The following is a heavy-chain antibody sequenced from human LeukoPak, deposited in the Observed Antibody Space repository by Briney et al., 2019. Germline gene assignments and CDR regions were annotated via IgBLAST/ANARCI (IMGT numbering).Heavy chain of an antibody. V-gene: IGHV4-4*07. CDR3: ARDSGYCSGGSCYSDY. Sequence: SETLSLTCAVYGGSFSGYYWSWIRQPAGKGLEWIGRIYTSGSTNYNPSLKGRVTISVDTSKNQFSLKLSSVTAADTAVYYCARDSGYCSGGSCYSDYWGQGTLVTVSS. J-gene: IGHJ4*02. CDR1: GGSFSGYY. CDR2: IYTSGST. D-gene: IGHD2-15*01.